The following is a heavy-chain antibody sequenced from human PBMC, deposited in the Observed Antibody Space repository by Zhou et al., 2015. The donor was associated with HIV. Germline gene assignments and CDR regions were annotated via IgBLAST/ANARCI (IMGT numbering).Heavy chain of an antibody. CDR3: ARDRGGATRPGWRYFDL. CDR1: GYTFTKYD. J-gene: IGHJ2*01. Sequence: QVQLVQSGAEVKKPGSSVKVSCKTSGYTFTKYDITWVRQATGQGLEWMGWMNPKSGNIAYAQKFQGRVTMTRNTSINTAYMELRSLRSEDTAVYYCARDRGGATRPGWRYFDLWGRGTLVTVSS. D-gene: IGHD6-6*01. CDR2: MNPKSGNI. V-gene: IGHV1-8*01.